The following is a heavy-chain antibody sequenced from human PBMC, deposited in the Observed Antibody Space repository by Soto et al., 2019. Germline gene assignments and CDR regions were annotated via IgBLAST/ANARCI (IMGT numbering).Heavy chain of an antibody. D-gene: IGHD1-26*01. J-gene: IGHJ4*02. CDR2: VYQSGTT. V-gene: IGHV4-4*02. CDR1: GDSISSNNW. Sequence: QVQLQESGPGLVKPSETLSLICSVSGDSISSNNWWSWVRQPPGKGLQWIGEVYQSGTTNYNPPLKSRVTMSVDTAKNQFSLTLRSVTAADKAVYYCARDGSGSPGAADHWGQGTPVTVSS. CDR3: ARDGSGSPGAADH.